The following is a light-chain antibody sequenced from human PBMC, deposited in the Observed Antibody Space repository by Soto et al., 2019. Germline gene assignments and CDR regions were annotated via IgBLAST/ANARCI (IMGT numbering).Light chain of an antibody. CDR3: CSYAGSYTYV. Sequence: QSVLTQPRSVSGSPGQSVTISCTGTSSDVGGHNYVSWYQQHPGKAPKLMISSVSKRPSGVPDRFSGSKSGNTASLTISGLQAEDEADYYCCSYAGSYTYVFGTGTKSPS. V-gene: IGLV2-11*01. J-gene: IGLJ1*01. CDR1: SSDVGGHNY. CDR2: SVS.